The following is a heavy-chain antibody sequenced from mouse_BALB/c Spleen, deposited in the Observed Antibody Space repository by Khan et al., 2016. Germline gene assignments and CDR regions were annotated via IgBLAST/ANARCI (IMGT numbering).Heavy chain of an antibody. J-gene: IGHJ4*01. CDR1: GYTFTNYG. CDR3: ASEPQAMDY. V-gene: IGHV9-3-1*01. CDR2: INTYTGEP. Sequence: QIQLVQSGPELKKPGETVKISCKASGYTFTNYGMNWVKQAPGKGLKWMGWINTYTGEPTYADDFKGRFAFSLETSASTAYLQINNLKNEDTGAYFCASEPQAMDYWGQGTSVTVSS.